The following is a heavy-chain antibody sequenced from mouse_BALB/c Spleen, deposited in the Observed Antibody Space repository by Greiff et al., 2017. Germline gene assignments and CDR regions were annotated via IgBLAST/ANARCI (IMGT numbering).Heavy chain of an antibody. CDR3: AREIKLTGTLYWYFDV. CDR2: IHYSGST. CDR1: GYSITSGYS. D-gene: IGHD4-1*01. J-gene: IGHJ1*01. Sequence: VQLKQSGPDLVKPSQSLSLTCTVTGYSITSGYSWHWIRQFPGNKLEWMGYIHYSGSTNYNPSLKSRISITRDTSKNQFFLQLNSVTTEDTATYYCAREIKLTGTLYWYFDVWGAGTTVTVSS. V-gene: IGHV3-1*02.